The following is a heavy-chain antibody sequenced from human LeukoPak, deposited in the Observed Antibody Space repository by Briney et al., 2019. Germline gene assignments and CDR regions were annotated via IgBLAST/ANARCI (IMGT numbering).Heavy chain of an antibody. CDR1: GYTFTGYY. CDR2: INPNSGGT. V-gene: IGHV1-2*02. Sequence: ASVKVSCKASGYTFTGYYMHWVRQAPGQGLEWMGGINPNSGGTNYAQKFQGRVTMTGDTSISTAYMELSRLTFDDTAVYYCAREFPSSSNWYAKWFDPWGQGTLVTVSS. CDR3: AREFPSSSNWYAKWFDP. D-gene: IGHD2-2*01. J-gene: IGHJ5*02.